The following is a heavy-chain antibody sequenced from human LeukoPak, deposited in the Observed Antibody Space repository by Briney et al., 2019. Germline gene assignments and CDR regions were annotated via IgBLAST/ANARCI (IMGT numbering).Heavy chain of an antibody. J-gene: IGHJ4*02. CDR3: ATDIVVVPAAILSYGSGSVDY. Sequence: GGSLRLSCAASGFTFTSYWLSWVRQAPGKGLEWVSSISSSSSYIYYADSVKGRFTISRDNAKNSLYLQMNSLRAEDTAVYYCATDIVVVPAAILSYGSGSVDYWGQGTLVTVSS. V-gene: IGHV3-21*01. D-gene: IGHD2-2*01. CDR1: GFTFTSYW. CDR2: ISSSSSYI.